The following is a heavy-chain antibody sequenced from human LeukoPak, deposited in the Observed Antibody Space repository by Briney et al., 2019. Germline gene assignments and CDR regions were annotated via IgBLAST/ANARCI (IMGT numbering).Heavy chain of an antibody. V-gene: IGHV1-3*01. CDR2: INAGNGNT. J-gene: IGHJ4*02. D-gene: IGHD2-15*01. CDR3: ARDRRDCSGGSCYYLLSY. CDR1: GYTFTSYA. Sequence: GASVKVSCKASGYTFTSYAMHWVRQAPGQRLEWMGWINAGNGNTKYSQKFQGRVTITRDTSASTAYMELSSLRSEDTAVYYCARDRRDCSGGSCYYLLSYWGQGTPVTVSS.